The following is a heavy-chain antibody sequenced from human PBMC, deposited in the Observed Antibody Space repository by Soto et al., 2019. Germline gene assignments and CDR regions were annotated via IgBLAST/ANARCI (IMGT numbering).Heavy chain of an antibody. V-gene: IGHV1-69*13. CDR3: ARGGYCSSTSCFIGPRHYYGMDV. Sequence: SVKVSCKASGGTFSSYAISWVRQAPGQGLEWMGGIIPIFGTANYAQKFQGRVTITADESTSTAYMELSSLRSEDTAVYYCARGGYCSSTSCFIGPRHYYGMDVWGQGTTVTVSS. CDR2: IIPIFGTA. D-gene: IGHD2-2*01. J-gene: IGHJ6*02. CDR1: GGTFSSYA.